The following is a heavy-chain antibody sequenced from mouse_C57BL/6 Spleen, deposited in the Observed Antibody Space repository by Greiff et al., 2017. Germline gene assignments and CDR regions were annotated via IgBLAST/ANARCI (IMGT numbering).Heavy chain of an antibody. D-gene: IGHD2-4*01. CDR3: ARRRVWYDYDIYFDY. CDR2: IDPSDSYT. Sequence: VQLQQSGAELVKPGASVKLSCKASGYTFTSYWMQWVKQRPGQGLEWIGEIDPSDSYTNYNQKFKGKATFTVDTSSSTVYMQLSSLTSEDSAVYYCARRRVWYDYDIYFDYWGQGTTLTVSS. CDR1: GYTFTSYW. V-gene: IGHV1-50*01. J-gene: IGHJ2*01.